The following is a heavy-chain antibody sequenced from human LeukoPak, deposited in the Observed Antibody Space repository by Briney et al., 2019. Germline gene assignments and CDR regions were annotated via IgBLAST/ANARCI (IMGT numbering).Heavy chain of an antibody. CDR1: GGSISSRSYY. J-gene: IGHJ6*02. D-gene: IGHD2-21*02. CDR3: ARAAHCGGDCYWWADYYYYGMDV. V-gene: IGHV4-39*07. Sequence: SSETLSLTCTVSGGSISSRSYYWGWIRQPPGKGLEWIGSIYYSGSTYYNPSLKSRVTISVDTSKNQFSLKLSSVTAADTAVYYCARAAHCGGDCYWWADYYYYGMDVWGQGTTVTVSS. CDR2: IYYSGST.